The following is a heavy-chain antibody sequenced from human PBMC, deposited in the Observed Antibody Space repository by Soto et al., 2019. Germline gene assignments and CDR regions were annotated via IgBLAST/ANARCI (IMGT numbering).Heavy chain of an antibody. Sequence: VAVISYDGSNKYYADSVKGRFTISRDNSKNTLYLQMNSLRAEDTAVYYCATSSGYDLYWYFDLWGRGTLVTVSS. D-gene: IGHD5-12*01. J-gene: IGHJ2*01. CDR2: ISYDGSNK. CDR3: ATSSGYDLYWYFDL. V-gene: IGHV3-30*03.